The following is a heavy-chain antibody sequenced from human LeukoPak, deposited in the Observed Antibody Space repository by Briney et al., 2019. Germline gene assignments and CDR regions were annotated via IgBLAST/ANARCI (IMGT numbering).Heavy chain of an antibody. D-gene: IGHD6-13*01. CDR2: IYYSGST. CDR3: ARVTLNSSSWYANTNWFDP. V-gene: IGHV4-59*01. J-gene: IGHJ5*02. CDR1: GGSISSYY. Sequence: PSETLSLTCTVSGGSISSYYWSWIRQPPGKGLEWIGYIYYSGSTNYNPSLKSRVTISVDTSKNQFSLKLSSVTAADTAVYYCARVTLNSSSWYANTNWFDPWGQGTLVTVSS.